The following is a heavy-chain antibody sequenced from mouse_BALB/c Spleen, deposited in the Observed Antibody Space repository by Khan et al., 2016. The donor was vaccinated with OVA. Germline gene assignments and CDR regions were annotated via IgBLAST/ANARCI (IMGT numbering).Heavy chain of an antibody. CDR1: GYSITSGYG. V-gene: IGHV3-2*02. CDR2: ISYSGST. J-gene: IGHJ2*01. Sequence: EVQLQESGPGLVKPSQSLSLTCTVTGYSITSGYGWNWIRQFPGNKLEWMGNISYSGSTNYNPSLKSRIPIPRDTSKNQFFLQLNSVTTEDTATYDCARTARIKYWGQGTTLTVSS. CDR3: ARTARIKY. D-gene: IGHD1-2*01.